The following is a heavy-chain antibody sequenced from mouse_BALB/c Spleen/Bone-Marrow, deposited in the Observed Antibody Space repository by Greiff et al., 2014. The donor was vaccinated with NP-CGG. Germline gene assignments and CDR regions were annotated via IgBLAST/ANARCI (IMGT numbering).Heavy chain of an antibody. D-gene: IGHD2-1*01. J-gene: IGHJ2*01. CDR3: TRYGNYYFDY. CDR1: GYTFTSYY. V-gene: IGHV1S81*02. Sequence: QVQLKESGAELVKPGASVKLSCKASGYTFTSYYMYWVKQRPGQGLEWIGEINPSNGGTNFNEKFKSKATPTEDKSSSTAYMQLSSLTSEDSAVYYCTRYGNYYFDYWGQGTTLTVSS. CDR2: INPSNGGT.